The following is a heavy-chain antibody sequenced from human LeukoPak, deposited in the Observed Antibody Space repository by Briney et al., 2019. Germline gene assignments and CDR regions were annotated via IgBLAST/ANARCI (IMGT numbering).Heavy chain of an antibody. J-gene: IGHJ4*02. D-gene: IGHD2-21*01. Sequence: SCPTLVNPTQTPTLTFTFSGFSLSTHGVGVGWDPQPPRKALGWLALIYWNDDKRYSPSLKSRLTITKDTSKNQVVLTMTNMDPVDTATYYCAHRRGGGENYWGQGTLVTVSS. CDR2: IYWNDDK. CDR1: GFSLSTHGVG. CDR3: AHRRGGGENY. V-gene: IGHV2-5*01.